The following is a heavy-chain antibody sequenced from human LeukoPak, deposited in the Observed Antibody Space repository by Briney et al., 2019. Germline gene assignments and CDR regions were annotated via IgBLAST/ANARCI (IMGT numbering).Heavy chain of an antibody. J-gene: IGHJ6*02. CDR1: GGSISSGGYY. Sequence: SETLSLTCTVSGGSISSGGYYWSWIRQHPGKGLEWIGYIYYSGSTYYNPSLKSQVTISVDTSKNQFSLKLSSVTAADTAVYYCARATYYRSRNYYYYGMDVWGQGTTVTVSS. V-gene: IGHV4-31*01. D-gene: IGHD3-16*01. CDR3: ARATYYRSRNYYYYGMDV. CDR2: IYYSGST.